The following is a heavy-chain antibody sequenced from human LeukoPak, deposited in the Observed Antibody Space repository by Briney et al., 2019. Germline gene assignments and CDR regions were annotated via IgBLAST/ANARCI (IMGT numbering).Heavy chain of an antibody. CDR3: ARGLNYYDSSGYFDY. V-gene: IGHV4-59*01. J-gene: IGHJ4*02. Sequence: NASETLSLTCTVSGGSISTYYWSWIRQPPGKGLEWNGYIYYSGSTNYNPSLKSRVTISVDTSKNQFSLKLSSVTAADTAIYYCARGLNYYDSSGYFDYWGQGTLVTVSS. D-gene: IGHD3-22*01. CDR2: IYYSGST. CDR1: GGSISTYY.